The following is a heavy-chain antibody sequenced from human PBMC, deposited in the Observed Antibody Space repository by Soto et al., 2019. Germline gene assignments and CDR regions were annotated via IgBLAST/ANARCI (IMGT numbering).Heavy chain of an antibody. CDR2: VYYTGGT. CDR1: SGPSSSHN. CDR3: VRQGIDYLHGLVDV. D-gene: IGHD1-26*01. V-gene: IGHV4-59*08. J-gene: IGHJ6*02. Sequence: QVHVQQSGPGLVKPSETLSLSCTVSSGPSSSHNWGWIRQPPGRGLEWIGYVYYTGGTSYNPSLNXXVXXSADTSTNHISLTLSSVTAADTAVYYCVRQGIDYLHGLVDVWGQGTTVSVSS.